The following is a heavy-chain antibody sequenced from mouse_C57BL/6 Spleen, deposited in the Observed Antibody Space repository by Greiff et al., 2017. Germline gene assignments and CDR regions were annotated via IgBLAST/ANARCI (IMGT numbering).Heavy chain of an antibody. D-gene: IGHD2-4*01. CDR1: GYTFTSYW. CDR3: ARERGGYDYDGGFDY. CDR2: IYPSDSET. V-gene: IGHV1-61*01. Sequence: VQLQQPGAELVRPGSSVKLSCKASGYTFTSYWMDWVKQRPGQGLEWIGNIYPSDSETHYNQKFKDKATLTVDKSSSTAYMQLSSLTSEDSAVYYCARERGGYDYDGGFDYWGQGTTLTVSS. J-gene: IGHJ2*01.